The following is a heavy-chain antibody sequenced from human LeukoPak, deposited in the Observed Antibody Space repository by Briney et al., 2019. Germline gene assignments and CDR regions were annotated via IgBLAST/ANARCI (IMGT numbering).Heavy chain of an antibody. V-gene: IGHV3-30*03. Sequence: GGSLRLSCAASGFTFSSYGMHWVRQAPGKGLEWVAVISYDGSNKYYADSVKGRFTISRDNSKNTLYLQMNSLRAEDTAVYYCGVVAGTPFDYWGQGTLVTVSS. D-gene: IGHD6-19*01. CDR1: GFTFSSYG. CDR3: GVVAGTPFDY. CDR2: ISYDGSNK. J-gene: IGHJ4*02.